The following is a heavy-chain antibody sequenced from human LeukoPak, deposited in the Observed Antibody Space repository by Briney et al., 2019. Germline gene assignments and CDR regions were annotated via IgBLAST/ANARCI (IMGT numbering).Heavy chain of an antibody. CDR3: AKVLLTYCGGDCYEL. CDR2: ISYDGSNK. CDR1: GFTFSSYG. D-gene: IGHD2-21*02. V-gene: IGHV3-30*18. J-gene: IGHJ4*02. Sequence: GGSLRLSCAASGFTFSSYGMQWVRQAPGKGLEWEAVISYDGSNKYYADSVKGRFTISRDNSKNTLYLQMNSLRAEDTAVYYCAKVLLTYCGGDCYELWGQGTLVTVSS.